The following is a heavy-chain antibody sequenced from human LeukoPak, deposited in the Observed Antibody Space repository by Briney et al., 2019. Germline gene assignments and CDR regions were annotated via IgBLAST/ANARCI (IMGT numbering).Heavy chain of an antibody. CDR1: GFTFSSYE. Sequence: GGSLRLSCAASGFTFSSYEMKWVRQAPGKGPEWVSYISSSGSTIYYADSVKGRFTISRDNAKNSMYLQMNSLRAEDTAVYYCVRGKSVGANLPYYWGQGTLVTVSS. CDR2: ISSSGSTI. CDR3: VRGKSVGANLPYY. V-gene: IGHV3-48*03. D-gene: IGHD4/OR15-4a*01. J-gene: IGHJ4*02.